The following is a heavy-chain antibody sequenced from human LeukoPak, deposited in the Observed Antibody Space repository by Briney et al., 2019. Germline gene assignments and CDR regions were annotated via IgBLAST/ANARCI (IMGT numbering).Heavy chain of an antibody. D-gene: IGHD5-12*01. V-gene: IGHV1-24*01. CDR3: ATALWGATIPIY. Sequence: ASVKVSCKVSGYTLTELSMHWVRQAPGKGLEWMGGFYPEDGETIYAQKFQGRVTMTEDTSTDTAYMELSSLRSEDTAVYYCATALWGATIPIYWGQGTLVTVSS. CDR2: FYPEDGET. CDR1: GYTLTELS. J-gene: IGHJ4*02.